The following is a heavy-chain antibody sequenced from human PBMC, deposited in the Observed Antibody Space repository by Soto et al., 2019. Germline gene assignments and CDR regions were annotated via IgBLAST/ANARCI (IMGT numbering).Heavy chain of an antibody. CDR2: ISWNSGSI. CDR3: AKDMGPRDSWSGDWGF. V-gene: IGHV3-9*01. J-gene: IGHJ4*02. D-gene: IGHD3-3*01. Sequence: EVQLVESGGGLVQPGRSLRLSCAASGFTFDDYAMHWVRQAPGKGLEWVSGISWNSGSIGYADSVKGRFTISRDNAKNSLYLQMNSLRVEDTALYYCAKDMGPRDSWSGDWGFGGQGTLVTVSS. CDR1: GFTFDDYA.